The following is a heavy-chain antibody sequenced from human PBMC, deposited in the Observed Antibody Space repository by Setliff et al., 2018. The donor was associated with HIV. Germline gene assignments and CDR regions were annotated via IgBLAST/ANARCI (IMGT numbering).Heavy chain of an antibody. CDR1: GDTFRNYA. D-gene: IGHD2-2*01. CDR3: ARDRGVYCISSSCYSPVDAFDI. Sequence: ASVKVSCKVSGDTFRNYALNWVRQAPGQGLEWMGWISAYNGNTNYAQKLQGRVTVTTDTSTSTAYMELRSLRSDDTAVYYCARDRGVYCISSSCYSPVDAFDIWGQGTMVTVSS. CDR2: ISAYNGNT. V-gene: IGHV1-18*01. J-gene: IGHJ3*02.